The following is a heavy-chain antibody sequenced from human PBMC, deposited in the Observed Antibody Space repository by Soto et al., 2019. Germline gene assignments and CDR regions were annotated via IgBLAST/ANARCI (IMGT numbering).Heavy chain of an antibody. D-gene: IGHD1-26*01. Sequence: GASVKVSCKAYGYTFSSYGLSWVRQAPGQGLEWMGWISAYSGNTVYAQKFQGRVTITADESTSTAYMELSSLRSEDTAVYYCARSRVSHSGSYYPYFDYWGQGTLVTVSS. CDR2: ISAYSGNT. J-gene: IGHJ4*02. V-gene: IGHV1-18*01. CDR3: ARSRVSHSGSYYPYFDY. CDR1: GYTFSSYG.